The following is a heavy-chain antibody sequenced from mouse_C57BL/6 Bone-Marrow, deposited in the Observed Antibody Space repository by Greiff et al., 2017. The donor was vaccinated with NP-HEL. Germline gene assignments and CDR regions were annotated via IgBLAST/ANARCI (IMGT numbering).Heavy chain of an antibody. V-gene: IGHV6-6*01. J-gene: IGHJ2*01. CDR1: GFTFSDAW. D-gene: IGHD1-1*01. CDR2: IRNKANNHAT. Sequence: EVQGVESGGGLVQPGGSMKLSCAASGFTFSDAWMDWVRQSPEKGLEWVAEIRNKANNHATYYAESVKGRFTISRDDSKSSVYLQMNSLRAEDTGIYYCTRPLPYYGSPFDYWGQGTTLTVSS. CDR3: TRPLPYYGSPFDY.